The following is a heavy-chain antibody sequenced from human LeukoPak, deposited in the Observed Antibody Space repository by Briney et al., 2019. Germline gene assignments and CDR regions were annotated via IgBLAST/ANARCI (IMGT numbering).Heavy chain of an antibody. CDR1: GGSISSSPYY. J-gene: IGHJ6*03. CDR2: IYYSGTT. Sequence: SETLSLTCTVSGGSISSSPYYWGWIRQPPGKGLEWIGSIYYSGTTHYSPSLESRVTISVDTSKNQFSLKLSSVTAADTAVYYCAREREWIQLPAMRSYYYMDVWGKGTTVTVSS. CDR3: AREREWIQLPAMRSYYYMDV. V-gene: IGHV4-39*07. D-gene: IGHD5-18*01.